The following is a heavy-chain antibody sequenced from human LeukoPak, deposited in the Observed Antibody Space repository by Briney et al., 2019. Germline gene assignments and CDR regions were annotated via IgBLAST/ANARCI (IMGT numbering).Heavy chain of an antibody. V-gene: IGHV3-48*03. D-gene: IGHD1-26*01. Sequence: GGSLRLSCAASGFTFSSSEMSWVRQAPGKGLEWVSYISSSGSAKYYADSVKGRFTISRDNAKNSLYLQMNSLRAEDTAVYYCASEPPSSGSYYPYYFDYWGQGTLVTVSS. CDR2: ISSSGSAK. CDR1: GFTFSSSE. CDR3: ASEPPSSGSYYPYYFDY. J-gene: IGHJ4*02.